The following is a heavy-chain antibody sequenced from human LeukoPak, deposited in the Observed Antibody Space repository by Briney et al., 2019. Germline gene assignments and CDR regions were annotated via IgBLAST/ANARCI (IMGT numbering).Heavy chain of an antibody. V-gene: IGHV1-46*01. J-gene: IGHJ3*02. D-gene: IGHD2-2*01. CDR3: ARGVVPAATMVVAAPKEDDGAFDI. CDR1: GYTFTSYY. CDR2: INPSGGST. Sequence: ASVKVSCKASGYTFTSYYMHWVRQAPGQGLEWMGIINPSGGSTSYAQKFQGRVTMTRDMSTSTVYMELSSLRSEDTAVYYCARGVVPAATMVVAAPKEDDGAFDIWGQGTMVIVSS.